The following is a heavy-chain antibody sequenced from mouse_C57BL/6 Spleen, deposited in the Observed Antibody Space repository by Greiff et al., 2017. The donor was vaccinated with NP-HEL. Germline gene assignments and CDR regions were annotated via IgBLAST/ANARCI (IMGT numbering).Heavy chain of an antibody. J-gene: IGHJ3*01. CDR1: GFTFSDFY. CDR3: ARDEGGGSFAY. V-gene: IGHV7-1*01. CDR2: SRNKANDYTT. D-gene: IGHD1-1*01. Sequence: EVKLVESGGGLVQSGRSLRLSCATSGFTFSDFYMEWVRQAPGKGLEWIAASRNKANDYTTEYSASVKGRFIVSRDTSQSILYLQMNALRAEDTAIYYCARDEGGGSFAYWGQGTLVTVSA.